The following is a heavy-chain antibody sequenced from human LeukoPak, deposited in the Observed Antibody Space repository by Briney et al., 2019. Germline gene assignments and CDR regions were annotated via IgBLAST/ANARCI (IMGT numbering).Heavy chain of an antibody. V-gene: IGHV3-23*01. CDR2: ISVSCGTT. Sequence: GGSLRLSCAASGFTFSSYAMSWVRQAPGKGLEWVSGISVSCGTTYYADSVKGRFTISRDNSKNALYLQMNSLRAEDTAVYYCAKGHYCSGTSCPYSYFYMDVWGRETAVTVSS. CDR1: GFTFSSYA. J-gene: IGHJ6*03. CDR3: AKGHYCSGTSCPYSYFYMDV. D-gene: IGHD2-2*01.